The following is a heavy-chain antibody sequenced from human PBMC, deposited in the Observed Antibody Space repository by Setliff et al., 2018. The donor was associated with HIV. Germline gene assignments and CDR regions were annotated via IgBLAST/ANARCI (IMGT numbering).Heavy chain of an antibody. Sequence: ASVKVSCKASGYTFTNYFVHWVRQAPGQGLEWMGRINPNSGGTNYAQKFQGRVTMTRDTSISTAYMELSSLRSEDTAVYYCATDPDGGNSDGWGQGTLVTVSS. CDR2: INPNSGGT. D-gene: IGHD2-21*02. J-gene: IGHJ4*02. V-gene: IGHV1-2*06. CDR1: GYTFTNYF. CDR3: ATDPDGGNSDG.